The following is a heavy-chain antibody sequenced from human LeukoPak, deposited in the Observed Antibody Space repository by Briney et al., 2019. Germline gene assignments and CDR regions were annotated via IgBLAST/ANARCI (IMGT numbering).Heavy chain of an antibody. V-gene: IGHV3-30-3*01. D-gene: IGHD1-26*01. Sequence: GGSLRLSCAASGFTFSSYAMHWVRQAPGKGLEWVAVISYDGSNKYYADSVKGRFTISRDNSKNTLYLQMNSLRAEDTAVYYCAKGSGSYPGSVDYWGQGTLATVSS. J-gene: IGHJ4*02. CDR3: AKGSGSYPGSVDY. CDR2: ISYDGSNK. CDR1: GFTFSSYA.